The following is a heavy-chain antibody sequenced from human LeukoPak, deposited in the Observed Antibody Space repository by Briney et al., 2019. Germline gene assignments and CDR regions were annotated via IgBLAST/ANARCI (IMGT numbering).Heavy chain of an antibody. V-gene: IGHV4-39*01. D-gene: IGHD2-15*01. Sequence: SETLSLTCTVSGGSISSSSYYWGWIRQPPGKGLEWIGSIYYSGSTYYNPSLKSRVTISVDTSKNQFSLKLSSVTAADTAVYCCASLVVAAPNWFDPWGQGTLVTVSS. CDR3: ASLVVAAPNWFDP. CDR1: GGSISSSSYY. CDR2: IYYSGST. J-gene: IGHJ5*02.